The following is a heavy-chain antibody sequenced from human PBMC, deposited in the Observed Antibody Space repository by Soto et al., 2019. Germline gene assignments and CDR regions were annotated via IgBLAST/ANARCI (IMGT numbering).Heavy chain of an antibody. CDR1: GLTFSSYA. CDR3: ATPRAYFYYCGMDV. J-gene: IGHJ6*02. Sequence: EVQLLESGGVLVQPGGSLRLSCAASGLTFSSYAMSWVRQAPGKGLEWVSAISAGGGSTYYADSVKGRFAISRDNSKNTLYLQMNILRADDTAVYYCATPRAYFYYCGMDVWGQGTTVTVSS. V-gene: IGHV3-23*01. CDR2: ISAGGGST.